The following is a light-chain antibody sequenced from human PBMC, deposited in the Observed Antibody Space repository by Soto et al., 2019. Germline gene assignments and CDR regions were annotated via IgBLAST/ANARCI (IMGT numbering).Light chain of an antibody. CDR1: GSNIGAGYD. J-gene: IGLJ2*01. CDR2: ANS. CDR3: QSYDSSLSGVV. Sequence: QPVLTQPPSVSGAPGQRVTISCTGSGSNIGAGYDVHWYQQLPGTAPKLLIYANSNRPSGVPDRFSGSKSGTSASLAITGLQAEDEADYYCQSYDSSLSGVVFGGGTKLTVL. V-gene: IGLV1-40*01.